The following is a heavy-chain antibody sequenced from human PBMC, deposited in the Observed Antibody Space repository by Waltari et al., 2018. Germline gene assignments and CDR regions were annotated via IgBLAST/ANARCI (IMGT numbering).Heavy chain of an antibody. D-gene: IGHD3-22*01. CDR1: GYTFSNSA. V-gene: IGHV7-4-1*02. J-gene: IGHJ4*02. CDR3: ARGDSSGYVVDY. CDR2: IPTKTGNP. Sequence: QVQLVQAGSELKKPGASVKVSCKTSGYTFSNSAIHWVRTAPGQGLGWMGWIPTKTGNPTYAQGFTGRFVFALDTSVSTAYLQISSLKTEDTAIYYCARGDSSGYVVDYWGQGTLVTVSS.